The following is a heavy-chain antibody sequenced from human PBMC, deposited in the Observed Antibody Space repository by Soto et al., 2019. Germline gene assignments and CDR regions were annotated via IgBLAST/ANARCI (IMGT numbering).Heavy chain of an antibody. J-gene: IGHJ4*02. CDR2: MHYTGFS. D-gene: IGHD4-17*01. CDR3: ARHSISGDYYFDY. CDR1: GDSVTSHY. V-gene: IGHV4-59*02. Sequence: PSETLSLTCSFSGDSVTSHYLTWIRQSPEKGLEWIGYMHYTGFSHYNPSLKSRLTISVDRSKNQFTLQLTSVTVADTAVYYCARHSISGDYYFDYWGQGTLVTVSS.